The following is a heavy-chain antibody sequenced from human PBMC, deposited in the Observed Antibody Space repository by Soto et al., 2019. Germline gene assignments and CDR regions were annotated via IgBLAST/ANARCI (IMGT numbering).Heavy chain of an antibody. V-gene: IGHV1-2*04. D-gene: IGHD2-15*01. J-gene: IGHJ6*02. Sequence: ASVKVSCKASGYTFTGYYMHWVRQAPGQGLEWMGWTNPNSGGTNYAQKFQGWVTMTRDTSISTAYMELSRLRSDVTAVYYCARDPGDCSGGSCYWYGMDVWGQGTTVTSP. CDR1: GYTFTGYY. CDR2: TNPNSGGT. CDR3: ARDPGDCSGGSCYWYGMDV.